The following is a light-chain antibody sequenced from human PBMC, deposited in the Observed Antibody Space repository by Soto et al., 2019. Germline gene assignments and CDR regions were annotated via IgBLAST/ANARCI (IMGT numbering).Light chain of an antibody. CDR1: SSDVGGYNF. CDR3: CSYAGTYTFWV. V-gene: IGLV2-11*01. CDR2: DVS. J-gene: IGLJ3*02. Sequence: QSVLTQPRSVSGSPGQSVTISCTGTSSDVGGYNFASWYQQHPGKAPKLMIFDVSKRPSGVPDRFSGSKSGNTASLTISGLQAEDEADYYCCSYAGTYTFWVFGGGTKLTVL.